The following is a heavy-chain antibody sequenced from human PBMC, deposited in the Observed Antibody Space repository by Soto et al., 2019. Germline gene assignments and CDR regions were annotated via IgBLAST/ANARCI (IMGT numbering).Heavy chain of an antibody. J-gene: IGHJ5*02. V-gene: IGHV1-18*01. CDR3: AGGFPIVKSAAGIRYWFDP. D-gene: IGHD6-13*01. CDR1: GYTFTSYG. CDR2: ISAYNGNT. Sequence: QVQLVQSGAEVKKPGASVKVSCKASGYTFTSYGISWVRQAPGQGLEWMGWISAYNGNTNYAQKLQGRVTMTTDTSTSTAYMELRSLRSDDTAVHYCAGGFPIVKSAAGIRYWFDPWGQGTLVTVSS.